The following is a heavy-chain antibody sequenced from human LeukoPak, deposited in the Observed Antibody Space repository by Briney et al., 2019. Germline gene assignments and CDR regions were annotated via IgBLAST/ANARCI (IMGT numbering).Heavy chain of an antibody. D-gene: IGHD6-19*01. CDR1: GGSISSGDYY. J-gene: IGHJ4*02. Sequence: KSSETLSLTCTVSGGSISSGDYYWSWIRQPPGKGLEWIGSIYHSGSTYYNPSLKSRVTISLDMSENQFSLKLSSVTAADTAVYYCARDLYSSGWGYFDYWGQGTLVTVSS. V-gene: IGHV4-39*07. CDR3: ARDLYSSGWGYFDY. CDR2: IYHSGST.